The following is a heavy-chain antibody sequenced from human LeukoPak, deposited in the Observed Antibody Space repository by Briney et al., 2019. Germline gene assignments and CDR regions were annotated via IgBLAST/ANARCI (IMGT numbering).Heavy chain of an antibody. Sequence: GGSLRLSCAASGFTVSSNYMSWVRQAPGKGGEWVSVIYSGGSTYYADSVKGRFTISRENSKKKLYLQMNSLRAEDTAVYYCARETGGNWNRIDYWGQGTLVTVSS. D-gene: IGHD1/OR15-1a*01. CDR2: IYSGGST. J-gene: IGHJ4*02. CDR1: GFTVSSNY. V-gene: IGHV3-53*01. CDR3: ARETGGNWNRIDY.